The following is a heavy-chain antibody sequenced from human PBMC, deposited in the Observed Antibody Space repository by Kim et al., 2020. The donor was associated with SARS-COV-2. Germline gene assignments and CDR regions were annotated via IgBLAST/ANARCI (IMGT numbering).Heavy chain of an antibody. D-gene: IGHD3-22*01. J-gene: IGHJ5*02. CDR1: GGSISSSSYY. V-gene: IGHV4-39*01. CDR3: ARRFYYDSSGYQP. CDR2: IYYSGST. Sequence: SETLSLTCTVSGGSISSSSYYWGWIRQPPGKGLEWIGSIYYSGSTYYNPSLKSRVTISVDTSKNQFSLKLSSLTAADTAVYYCARRFYYDSSGYQPWGQGTLVTVSS.